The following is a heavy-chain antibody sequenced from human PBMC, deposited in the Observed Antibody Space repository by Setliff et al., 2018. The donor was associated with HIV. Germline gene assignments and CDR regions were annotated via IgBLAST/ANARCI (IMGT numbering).Heavy chain of an antibody. J-gene: IGHJ4*02. CDR3: AKSGRTVWSLDY. Sequence: GGSLRLSCVGSGFSFSDYPLFWVRQAPGKGLEWVALISYRRSEQSYADSVRGRFTVSRDNSKNTLYLEMNSLRIEDTAVYYRAKSGRTVWSLDYWGQGTLVTVSS. D-gene: IGHD3-10*01. V-gene: IGHV3-30-3*02. CDR1: GFSFSDYP. CDR2: ISYRRSEQ.